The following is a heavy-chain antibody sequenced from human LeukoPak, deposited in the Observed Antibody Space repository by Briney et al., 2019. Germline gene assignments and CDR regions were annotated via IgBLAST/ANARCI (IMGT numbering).Heavy chain of an antibody. D-gene: IGHD6-19*01. V-gene: IGHV1-8*01. CDR1: GYTFTSYD. CDR3: ARVYSSGWYYFDY. Sequence: ASVKVSCKASGYTFTSYDINWVRQATGQGLEWMGWMSPNSGNTGYAQKFQGRVTMTRNTSISTAHMELSSLRSEDTAVYYCARVYSSGWYYFDYWGQGTLVTVSS. CDR2: MSPNSGNT. J-gene: IGHJ4*02.